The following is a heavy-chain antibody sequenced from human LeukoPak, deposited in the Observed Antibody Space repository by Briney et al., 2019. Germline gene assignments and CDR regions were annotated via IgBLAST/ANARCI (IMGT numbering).Heavy chain of an antibody. Sequence: PSETLSLTCTVSGGSISSSSYYWGWIRQPPGKGLEWIGSIYYSGSTYYNPSLKSRVTISVDTSKNQFSLKLSSVTAADTAVYYCAREESSIMTHYWGQGTLVTVSS. CDR3: AREESSIMTHY. J-gene: IGHJ4*02. CDR1: GGSISSSSYY. V-gene: IGHV4-39*02. D-gene: IGHD3-16*01. CDR2: IYYSGST.